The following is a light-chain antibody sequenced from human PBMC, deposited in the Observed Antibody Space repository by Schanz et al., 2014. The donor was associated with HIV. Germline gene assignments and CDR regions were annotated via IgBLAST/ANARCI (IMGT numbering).Light chain of an antibody. CDR2: SDN. V-gene: IGLV1-40*01. CDR3: ATWDDSLNGVV. Sequence: QSVLTQPPSVSGAPGQRVTISCTGSSSNIGAGYDVHWYQQLPGTAPKLLIYSDNQRPSRVPDRFFGSKSGTSASLAISGLRSDDEAHYYCATWDDSLNGVVFGGGTKLTVL. J-gene: IGLJ2*01. CDR1: SSNIGAGYD.